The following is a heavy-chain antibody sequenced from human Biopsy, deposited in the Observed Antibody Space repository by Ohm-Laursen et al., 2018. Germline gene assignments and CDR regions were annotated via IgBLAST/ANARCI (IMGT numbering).Heavy chain of an antibody. J-gene: IGHJ4*02. Sequence: GTLSLTCTVSRDSISNYYWTWIRQSTGKGLDWIGYIYYTGSTNYNPSVKSRVSISLDTSKNQFSLKLNSVTAADKTVYFCARDSRGGHLNTTLITGKNLDSWGQGILVTVSS. CDR1: RDSISNYY. CDR3: ARDSRGGHLNTTLITGKNLDS. V-gene: IGHV4-59*01. D-gene: IGHD3-16*01. CDR2: IYYTGST.